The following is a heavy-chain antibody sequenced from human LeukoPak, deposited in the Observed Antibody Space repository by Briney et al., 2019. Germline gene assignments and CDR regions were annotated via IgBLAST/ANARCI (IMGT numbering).Heavy chain of an antibody. D-gene: IGHD1-7*01. V-gene: IGHV3-23*01. CDR3: AKDERNWNYNLASQTYD. Sequence: GGSLRLSCAASGFTFDNYAMHWVRQAPGKGLEWVSAISGSGGSTYYADSVKGRFTISRDNSKNTLYLQMNSLRAEDTAVYYCAKDERNWNYNLASQTYDWGQGTLVTVSS. J-gene: IGHJ4*02. CDR2: ISGSGGST. CDR1: GFTFDNYA.